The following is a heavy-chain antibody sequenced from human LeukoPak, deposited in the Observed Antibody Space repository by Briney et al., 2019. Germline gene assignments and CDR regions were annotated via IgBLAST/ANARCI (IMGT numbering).Heavy chain of an antibody. CDR2: IYYSGST. J-gene: IGHJ3*02. V-gene: IGHV4-30-4*08. CDR3: ARTLTAYNDAFDI. D-gene: IGHD1-14*01. CDR1: GGSLSSDDYY. Sequence: TLSLTCTVSGGSLSSDDYYWSWLHQPPGKGLAWVGYIYYSGSTYLIPSLKNRVTISVDTSKMHFSLKLSSVTAADTAVYYCARTLTAYNDAFDIWGQGTMVTVSS.